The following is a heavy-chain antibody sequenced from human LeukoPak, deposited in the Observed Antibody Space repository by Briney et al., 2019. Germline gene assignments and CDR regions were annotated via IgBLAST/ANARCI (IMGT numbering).Heavy chain of an antibody. CDR2: VDSDGSGT. D-gene: IGHD1-26*01. J-gene: IGHJ3*01. CDR3: ARGGSPPEALGDTFDV. V-gene: IGHV3-74*01. CDR1: GFTFSSYW. Sequence: GGSLRLSCAASGFTFSSYWMHWVRQDPGKGLVWVSRVDSDGSGTTYADSVKGRFTISRDNAKNTLHLQMNTLRAEDTAVYYCARGGSPPEALGDTFDVWGQGALVTVSS.